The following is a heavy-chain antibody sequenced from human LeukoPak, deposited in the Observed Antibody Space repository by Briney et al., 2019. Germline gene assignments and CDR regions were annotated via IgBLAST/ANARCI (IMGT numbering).Heavy chain of an antibody. J-gene: IGHJ4*02. CDR3: ARDEGDYHPSPFDY. CDR2: ISSSGSYI. D-gene: IGHD2-21*01. Sequence: PGGSLRLSCAASGFTFSSYSMNWVRQAPGKGLEWVSSISSSGSYIYYADSVKGRFTISRDNAKNSLYLQMNSLRAEDTAVYYCARDEGDYHPSPFDYWGQGTLVTVSS. V-gene: IGHV3-21*01. CDR1: GFTFSSYS.